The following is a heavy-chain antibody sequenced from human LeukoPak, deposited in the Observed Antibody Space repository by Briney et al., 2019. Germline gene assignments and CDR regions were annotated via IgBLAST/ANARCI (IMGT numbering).Heavy chain of an antibody. CDR1: GGSISSHY. CDR2: IYYSGST. Sequence: SETLSLTCTVSGGSISSHYWSWIRQPPGKGLEWIGYIYYSGSTNYNPSLKSRVTISVDTSKNQFSLKLSSVTAADTAVYYCARVKSGWEPYFDYWGQGTLVTVSS. V-gene: IGHV4-59*11. J-gene: IGHJ4*02. D-gene: IGHD1-26*01. CDR3: ARVKSGWEPYFDY.